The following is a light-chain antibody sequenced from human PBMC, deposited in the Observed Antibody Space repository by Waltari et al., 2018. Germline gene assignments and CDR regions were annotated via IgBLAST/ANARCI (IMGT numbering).Light chain of an antibody. CDR2: GTS. J-gene: IGKJ3*01. Sequence: EIVLTQSPGTLSLSPGARAPLSCRASQSVSSTYLAWYQQKPGQAPRLLIYGTSSRATGIPARFSGSGSGTDFTLTISSLEPEDFAVYYCQHRDHWPPDATFGPGTKVDV. CDR1: QSVSSTY. CDR3: QHRDHWPPDAT. V-gene: IGKV3D-20*02.